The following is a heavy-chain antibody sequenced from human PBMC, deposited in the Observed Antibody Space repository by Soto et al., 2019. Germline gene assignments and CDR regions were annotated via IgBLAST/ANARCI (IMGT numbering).Heavy chain of an antibody. J-gene: IGHJ6*02. Sequence: QVQLVQSGDEVKKPGASVKVSCRASGYTFTSYGVSWVRQAPGQGLEWMGWISAFNGQTKYIQKVQCRVNLTTEASTSTAYMELRSLRSDDTAVYYCARGGDYYYGLDVWGQGTTVTVSS. CDR3: ARGGDYYYGLDV. D-gene: IGHD3-16*01. V-gene: IGHV1-18*01. CDR2: ISAFNGQT. CDR1: GYTFTSYG.